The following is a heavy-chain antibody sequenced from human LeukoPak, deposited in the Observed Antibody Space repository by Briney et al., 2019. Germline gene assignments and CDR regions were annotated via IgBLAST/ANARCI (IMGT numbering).Heavy chain of an antibody. V-gene: IGHV3-11*01. CDR2: ISSTGRRI. CDR1: GFTFRDYD. J-gene: IGHJ3*02. Sequence: GGSLRLSCAASGFTFRDYDMNWIRQAPGKGLEWVSHISSTGRRIYYADSVKGRFTISRDNAKNSLFLQINGLRADDTAVFYCARDYRDWAFDIWGQGTVVTVSS. CDR3: ARDYRDWAFDI. D-gene: IGHD5-24*01.